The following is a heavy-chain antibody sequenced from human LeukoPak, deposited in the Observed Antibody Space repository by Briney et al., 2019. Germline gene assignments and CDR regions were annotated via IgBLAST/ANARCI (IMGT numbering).Heavy chain of an antibody. V-gene: IGHV6-1*01. D-gene: IGHD6-6*01. CDR1: GDTVSSNSAA. CDR3: ARSHHSYYFDY. J-gene: IGHJ4*02. CDR2: TYYWSKWYN. Sequence: SQTLSLTCALSGDTVSSNSAASNWIRQSPSRGLEWLGRTYYWSKWYNQYAVSVKSRITLNPDTSKNQFSLQLNSVTPEDTAVYYCARSHHSYYFDYWGQGALVTVSS.